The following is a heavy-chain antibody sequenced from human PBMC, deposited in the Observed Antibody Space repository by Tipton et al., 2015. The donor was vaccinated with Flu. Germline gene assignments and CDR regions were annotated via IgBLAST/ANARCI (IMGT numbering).Heavy chain of an antibody. Sequence: GLVKPSETLSLTCSVSGDSISTSSYYWGWVRQPPGQGLEWIGSVFYTGTTNYNPSLKSRVTVSMDTSKNQFSLRLTSVTDADTALYYCARASYCTGGRCYRGPFYFDNWGQGTLVTVSS. V-gene: IGHV4-39*07. CDR2: VFYTGTT. CDR1: GDSISTSSYY. J-gene: IGHJ4*02. CDR3: ARASYCTGGRCYRGPFYFDN. D-gene: IGHD2-15*01.